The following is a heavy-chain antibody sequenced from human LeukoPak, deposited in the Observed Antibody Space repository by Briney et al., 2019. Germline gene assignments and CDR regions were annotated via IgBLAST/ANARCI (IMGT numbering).Heavy chain of an antibody. D-gene: IGHD5-18*01. CDR3: AAYHQARGYSYGNDY. CDR1: GFTVSSNY. Sequence: PGGSLRLSCAASGFTVSSNYMSWVRQAPGKGLEWVSVIYSGGSTYYADSVKGRFTISRDNSKNTLYLQMNSLRAEDTAVYYCAAYHQARGYSYGNDYWGQGTLVTVSS. CDR2: IYSGGST. J-gene: IGHJ4*02. V-gene: IGHV3-66*01.